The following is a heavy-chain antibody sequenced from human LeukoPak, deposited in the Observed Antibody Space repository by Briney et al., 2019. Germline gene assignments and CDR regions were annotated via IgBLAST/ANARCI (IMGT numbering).Heavy chain of an antibody. V-gene: IGHV4-39*01. CDR2: IYYSGTT. Sequence: SETLSLTCTVSGGSISSSNYYWGWIRQPPGKGLEWIGNIYYSGTTYYNPSLKSRVTISVDTSKNQFSLKLSSVTAADTAVYYCARLSYYYGSGSYVILSPAFDYWGQGTLVTVSS. CDR3: ARLSYYYGSGSYVILSPAFDY. D-gene: IGHD3-10*01. J-gene: IGHJ4*02. CDR1: GGSISSSNYY.